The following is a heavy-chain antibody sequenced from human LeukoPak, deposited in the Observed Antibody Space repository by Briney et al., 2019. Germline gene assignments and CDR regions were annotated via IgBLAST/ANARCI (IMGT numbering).Heavy chain of an antibody. CDR2: IYYSGST. CDR1: GGSISSYY. Sequence: SETLSLTCTVSGGSISSYYWSWIRQPPGKGLEWIGYIYYSGSTNYNPSLKSRVTISVDTSKNQFSLKLSSVTAADTAVYYCATGGWYRNGFDPWGQGTLVTVSS. D-gene: IGHD6-19*01. V-gene: IGHV4-59*08. CDR3: ATGGWYRNGFDP. J-gene: IGHJ5*02.